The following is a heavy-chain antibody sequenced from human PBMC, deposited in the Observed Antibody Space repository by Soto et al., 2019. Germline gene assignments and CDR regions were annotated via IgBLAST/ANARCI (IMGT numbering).Heavy chain of an antibody. V-gene: IGHV3-23*01. CDR1: GFTFSSYA. D-gene: IGHD6-19*01. Sequence: LRLSCAASGFTFSSYAMSWVRQAPGKGLEWVSAISGSGGSTYYADSVEGRFTISRDNSKNTLYLQMNSLRAEDTAVYYCAKCIAVAGAVINYWGQGTLVTVSS. CDR2: ISGSGGST. J-gene: IGHJ4*02. CDR3: AKCIAVAGAVINY.